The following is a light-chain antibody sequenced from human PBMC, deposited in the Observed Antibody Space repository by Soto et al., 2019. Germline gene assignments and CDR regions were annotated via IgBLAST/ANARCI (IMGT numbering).Light chain of an antibody. CDR1: QSVSSY. CDR3: QQRSNWPPLFT. J-gene: IGKJ3*01. Sequence: EIVLTQSPATLSLSPGERATLSCRARQSVSSYLAWYQQKPGQAPRLLIYDASNRATGIPARFSGSGSGTDVTLTISSLEPEDFAVYYCQQRSNWPPLFTFGPGTKVDIK. V-gene: IGKV3-11*01. CDR2: DAS.